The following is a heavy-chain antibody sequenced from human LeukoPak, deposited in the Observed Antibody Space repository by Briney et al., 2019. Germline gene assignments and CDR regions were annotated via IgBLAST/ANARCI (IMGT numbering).Heavy chain of an antibody. CDR1: GLSFSSFA. Sequence: GGSLRLSCAASGLSFSSFAMSWVRQGPARGLEWVSSIRGNGETFCADSVKGRSTLYSDISRNTVYFQLNNLRVEDTAIYYCARASWVSSTDAVRWGQGTLVTVSS. CDR3: ARASWVSSTDAVR. J-gene: IGHJ4*02. D-gene: IGHD3-16*01. V-gene: IGHV3-23*01. CDR2: IRGNGET.